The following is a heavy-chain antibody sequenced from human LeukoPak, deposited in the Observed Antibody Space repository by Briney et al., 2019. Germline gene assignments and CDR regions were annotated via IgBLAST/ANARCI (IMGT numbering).Heavy chain of an antibody. J-gene: IGHJ6*02. CDR2: IYPGDSNT. CDR1: GYNFSNYW. CDR3: ARGGGQPAHFYYYGMDV. D-gene: IGHD2-2*01. V-gene: IGHV5-51*01. Sequence: GESLKISCKGSGYNFSNYWIAWVRQMPGKGLEWMGIIYPGDSNTKSRPSLQGQVTISADKSITTAYLQWSSLKASDTAIYYCARGGGQPAHFYYYGMDVWGQGTTVTVSS.